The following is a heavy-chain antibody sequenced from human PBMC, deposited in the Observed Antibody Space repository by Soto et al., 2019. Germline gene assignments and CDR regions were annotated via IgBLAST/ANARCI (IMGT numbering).Heavy chain of an antibody. J-gene: IGHJ6*02. D-gene: IGHD6-6*01. CDR1: GGTFSSYA. Sequence: SVKVSCKAPGGTFSSYAISWVRQAPGQRLEWMGGIIPIFGTANYAQKFQGRVTITADESTSTAYMELSSLRPEDTAVYYCARGSSAGLGAYYYYGMDVWGQGTTVTVSS. CDR3: ARGSSAGLGAYYYYGMDV. CDR2: IIPIFGTA. V-gene: IGHV1-69*13.